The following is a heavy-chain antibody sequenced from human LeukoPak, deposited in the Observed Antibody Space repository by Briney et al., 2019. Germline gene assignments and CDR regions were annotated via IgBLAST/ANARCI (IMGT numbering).Heavy chain of an antibody. CDR2: IYYSGST. D-gene: IGHD6-6*01. CDR3: ARRAAARPRYFDL. CDR1: GGSISSSSYY. J-gene: IGHJ2*01. V-gene: IGHV4-39*01. Sequence: SETLSLTCTVSGGSISSSSYYWGWIRQPPGKGLEWIGSIYYSGSTYYNPSLKSRVTISVDTSKNQFSPKLSSVTAADTAVYYCARRAAARPRYFDLWGRGTLVTVSS.